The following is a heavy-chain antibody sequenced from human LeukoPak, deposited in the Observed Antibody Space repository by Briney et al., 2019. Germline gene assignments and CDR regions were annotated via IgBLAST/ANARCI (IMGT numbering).Heavy chain of an antibody. CDR2: ISSSSSYT. J-gene: IGHJ4*02. Sequence: GGSLRLSCAASGFTFSSYSMNWVRQAPGKGLEWVSSISSSSSYTYYADSVKGRFTISRDNAKNSLYLQMNSLRAEDTAVYYCAREPWNYYGSGSYFDYWGQGTLVTVSS. V-gene: IGHV3-21*01. CDR1: GFTFSSYS. D-gene: IGHD3-10*01. CDR3: AREPWNYYGSGSYFDY.